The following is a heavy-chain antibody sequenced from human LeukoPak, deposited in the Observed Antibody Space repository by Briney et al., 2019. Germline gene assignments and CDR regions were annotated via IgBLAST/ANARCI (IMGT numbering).Heavy chain of an antibody. J-gene: IGHJ4*02. D-gene: IGHD3-16*01. CDR1: GGSISSSSSF. CDR2: VYYSGNT. Sequence: SETLSLTCTVSGGSISSSSSFWAWLRQPPGKGLEWIGNVYYSGNTHYNPSLKSRVTISLDTSKNQFSLRLTSVTAADTAVYYCARQGLYQDYGYWGQGTLVTVSS. V-gene: IGHV4-39*01. CDR3: ARQGLYQDYGY.